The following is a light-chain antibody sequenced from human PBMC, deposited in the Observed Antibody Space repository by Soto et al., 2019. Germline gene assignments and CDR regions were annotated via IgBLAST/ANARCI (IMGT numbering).Light chain of an antibody. CDR1: QSVSSN. CDR2: GAS. V-gene: IGKV3-15*01. J-gene: IGKJ4*01. Sequence: EIVMTQSPATRSVSPGERATLSCRASQSVSSNLAWYQQKPGQAPRLLLYGASNRATDIPARFSGSGSGAEFTLTISSLQSEDFAVYYCQQYNNWPLTFGGGTKVEIK. CDR3: QQYNNWPLT.